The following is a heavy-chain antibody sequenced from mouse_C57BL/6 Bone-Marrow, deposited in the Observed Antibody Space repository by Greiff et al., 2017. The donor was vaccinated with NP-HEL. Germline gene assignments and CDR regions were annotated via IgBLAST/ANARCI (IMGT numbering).Heavy chain of an antibody. CDR1: GFNIKDYY. CDR2: IDPEDGDT. Sequence: VQLQQSGAELVKPGASVKLSCTASGFNIKDYYMHWVKQRTEQGLEWIGRIDPEDGDTKYAPKFQGKATITADTSSNTAYLQLSSLTSEDTAVYYCAPIYYGNMYYFDYWGQGTTLTVSS. CDR3: APIYYGNMYYFDY. D-gene: IGHD2-1*01. J-gene: IGHJ2*01. V-gene: IGHV14-2*01.